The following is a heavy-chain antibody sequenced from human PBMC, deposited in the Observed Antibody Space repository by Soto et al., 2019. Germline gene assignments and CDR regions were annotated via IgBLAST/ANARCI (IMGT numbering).Heavy chain of an antibody. J-gene: IGHJ4*02. CDR2: ISYDGSNK. V-gene: IGHV3-30-3*01. CDR3: AGHGDYFDY. D-gene: IGHD4-17*01. Sequence: GGSLRLSCAASGFTFSSYAMHWVRQAPGKGLEWVAVISYDGSNKYYADSVKGRFTISRDNSKNTLYLQMNSLRAEDTAVYYCAGHGDYFDYWGQGTLVTVSS. CDR1: GFTFSSYA.